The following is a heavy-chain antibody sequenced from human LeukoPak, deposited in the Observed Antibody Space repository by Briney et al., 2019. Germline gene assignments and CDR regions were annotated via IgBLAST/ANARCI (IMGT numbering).Heavy chain of an antibody. CDR1: GFTLSTYW. D-gene: IGHD3-10*01. CDR2: IKQDGSEK. CDR3: AKMAKYYYGSETYYFFDY. Sequence: GGSLRLSCAASGFTLSTYWMSWVRQAPGKGLEWVANIKQDGSEKYYVDSVKGRFTISRDNAKNSLYLQMNSLRVEDTAVYYCAKMAKYYYGSETYYFFDYWGQGTLVTASS. J-gene: IGHJ4*02. V-gene: IGHV3-7*01.